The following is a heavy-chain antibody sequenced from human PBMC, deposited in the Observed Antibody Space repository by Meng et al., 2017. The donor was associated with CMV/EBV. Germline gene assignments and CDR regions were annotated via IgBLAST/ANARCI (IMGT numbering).Heavy chain of an antibody. D-gene: IGHD2-2*02. CDR1: GGSISSSSYY. Sequence: GPLRLSCTVSGGSISSSSYYWGWIRQPPGKGLEWIGYIYYSGSTNYNPSLKSRVTISVDTSKNLFSLKLSSVTAADTAVYYCARGADIVVVPAAIRPIGYYYGMDVWGQGTTVTVSS. V-gene: IGHV4-61*05. J-gene: IGHJ6*02. CDR3: ARGADIVVVPAAIRPIGYYYGMDV. CDR2: IYYSGST.